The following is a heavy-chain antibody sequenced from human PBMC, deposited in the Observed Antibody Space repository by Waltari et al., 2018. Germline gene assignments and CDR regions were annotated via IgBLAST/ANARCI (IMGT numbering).Heavy chain of an antibody. V-gene: IGHV3-13*01. CDR2: IGTAGDT. J-gene: IGHJ4*02. CDR1: GFTFSSYD. CDR3: ARGTRGLFGVVIPYYFDY. Sequence: EVQLVESGGGLVQPGGSLSLSCAASGFTFSSYDMHWVRQATGKGLEWVSAIGTAGDTYYPGSVKGRFTISRENAKNSLYLQMNSLRAGDTAVYYCARGTRGLFGVVIPYYFDYWGQGTLVTVSS. D-gene: IGHD3-3*01.